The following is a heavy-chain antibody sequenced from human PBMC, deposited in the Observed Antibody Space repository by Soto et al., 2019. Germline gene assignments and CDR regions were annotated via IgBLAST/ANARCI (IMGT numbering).Heavy chain of an antibody. CDR2: VYYSGST. CDR3: ATDRGKSYSRGGSCPLAS. D-gene: IGHD2-15*01. V-gene: IGHV4-31*03. J-gene: IGHJ5*02. CDR1: AGPITSGGYY. Sequence: QVQLQESGPGLVKPSQTLSLTCTVSAGPITSGGYYWSWIRQHPGKGLECIGYVYYSGSTYYNPSLRRRAPISLDASKNQCSLTLSTVTAADTAVYYCATDRGKSYSRGGSCPLASWAQGTLVTFSS.